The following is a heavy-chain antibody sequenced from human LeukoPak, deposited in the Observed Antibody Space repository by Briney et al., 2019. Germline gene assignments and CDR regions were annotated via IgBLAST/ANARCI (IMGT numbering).Heavy chain of an antibody. J-gene: IGHJ4*02. CDR3: ARDPLGGDF. V-gene: IGHV3-23*01. CDR2: IGGSGGST. Sequence: GGSLRLSCAASGFTFSSYAMSWVRQAPGKGLEWVSAIGGSGGSTHYADSVKGRFTISRDNAKNSLYLQMNSLRAEDTAVYYCARDPLGGDFWGQGTLVTVSS. D-gene: IGHD3-10*01. CDR1: GFTFSSYA.